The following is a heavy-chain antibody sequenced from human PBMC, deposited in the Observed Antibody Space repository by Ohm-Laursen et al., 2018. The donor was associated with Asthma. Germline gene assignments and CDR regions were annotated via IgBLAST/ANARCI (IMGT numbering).Heavy chain of an antibody. CDR2: IYSTGST. CDR1: GGSISSYY. J-gene: IGHJ4*02. CDR3: ARDRGYSYGLDY. D-gene: IGHD5-18*01. Sequence: PSQTLSLTCTVSGGSISSYYWSWIRQPPGKGLEWIGYIYSTGSTNYNPSLESRVTISVDTSKNQFSLKLSSVTAADTAVYYCARDRGYSYGLDYWGQGTLVTVSS. V-gene: IGHV4-59*01.